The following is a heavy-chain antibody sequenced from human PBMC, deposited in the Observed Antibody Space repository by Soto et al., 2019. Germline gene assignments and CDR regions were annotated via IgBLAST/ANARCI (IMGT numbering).Heavy chain of an antibody. CDR3: TRWGYMSRSDYWYFDL. D-gene: IGHD6-13*01. CDR1: GFTFSSYA. Sequence: QVQLVESGGGVVQPGRSLRLSCAASGFTFSSYAMHWVRQAPGKGLEWVAVISYDGSNKYYADSVKGRFTISRDNSKNTLYLQMNSLRAEDTVVYYCTRWGYMSRSDYWYFDLWGRGTLVTVSS. CDR2: ISYDGSNK. J-gene: IGHJ2*01. V-gene: IGHV3-30-3*01.